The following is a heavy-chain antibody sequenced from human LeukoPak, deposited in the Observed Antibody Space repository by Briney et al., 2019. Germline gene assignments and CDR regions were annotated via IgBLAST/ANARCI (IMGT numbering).Heavy chain of an antibody. CDR2: TDPSDSYT. V-gene: IGHV5-10-1*01. J-gene: IGHJ4*02. CDR3: ARLEKTVTYDLHY. D-gene: IGHD4-17*01. Sequence: PGESLKISCKGSGYSFTSYWISWVRQMPGKGLEWMGRTDPSDSYTNYSPSFQGHVTISADKSISTAYLQWSSLKASDTAMYYCARLEKTVTYDLHYWGQGTLDTVSS. CDR1: GYSFTSYW.